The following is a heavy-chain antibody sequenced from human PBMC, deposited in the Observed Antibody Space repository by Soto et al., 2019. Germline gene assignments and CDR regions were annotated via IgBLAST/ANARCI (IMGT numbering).Heavy chain of an antibody. J-gene: IGHJ2*01. V-gene: IGHV4-31*03. CDR1: GVSLTTGGYY. CDR3: ARGRRPTGAPGYWLFEP. Sequence: SETLSLTCTVSGVSLTTGGYYWSWIRQHPGKGLEWIGYIYYTGSTDYNPSLKSRVAISLDTSKNQFSLKLRSVTAADTAVYYCARGRRPTGAPGYWLFEPWGRGTLVTVSS. D-gene: IGHD1-1*01. CDR2: IYYTGST.